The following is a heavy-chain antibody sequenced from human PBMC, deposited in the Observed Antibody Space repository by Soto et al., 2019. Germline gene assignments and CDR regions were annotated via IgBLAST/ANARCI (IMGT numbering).Heavy chain of an antibody. D-gene: IGHD1-20*01. J-gene: IGHJ4*02. V-gene: IGHV1-2*02. CDR2: INPNSGGT. Sequence: ASVKVSCKASGYTFTGCYLHWVRQAPGEGLEWMGWINPNSGGTNYSQKFRGRVTMTRDTSITTAYMELRSLRSDDTAVYYCARDVHHITGTTGLDYWGQGTLVTVSS. CDR3: ARDVHHITGTTGLDY. CDR1: GYTFTGCY.